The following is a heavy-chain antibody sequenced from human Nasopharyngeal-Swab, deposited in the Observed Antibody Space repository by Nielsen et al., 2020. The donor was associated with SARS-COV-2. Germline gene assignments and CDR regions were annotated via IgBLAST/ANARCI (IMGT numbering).Heavy chain of an antibody. V-gene: IGHV3-7*01. CDR3: AKPVLLGEYGDY. D-gene: IGHD4-17*01. J-gene: IGHJ4*02. CDR1: GFTFSNFW. CDR2: IKQDGSEK. Sequence: GESLKISCAASGFTFSNFWMSWVRQAPGKGLEWVANIKQDGSEKYYVDSVKGRFTISRDNAKNSLYLQMNSLRAEDTAVYYCAKPVLLGEYGDYWGQGTLVTVSS.